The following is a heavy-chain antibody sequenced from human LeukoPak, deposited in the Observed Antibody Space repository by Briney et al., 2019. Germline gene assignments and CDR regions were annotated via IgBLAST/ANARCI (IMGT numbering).Heavy chain of an antibody. J-gene: IGHJ4*02. CDR2: IIPTFSAP. D-gene: IGHD6-6*01. CDR1: GGTFGGYV. V-gene: IGHV1-69*05. CDR3: ARGKGVAARPYSFDS. Sequence: SVKVSCKASGGTFGGYVISWVRQAPGQGLQWMGGIIPTFSAPSYAQQFQGRVTITTDESTSTAYMELSSLRSEDTAVYYCARGKGVAARPYSFDSWGQGTLVTVSS.